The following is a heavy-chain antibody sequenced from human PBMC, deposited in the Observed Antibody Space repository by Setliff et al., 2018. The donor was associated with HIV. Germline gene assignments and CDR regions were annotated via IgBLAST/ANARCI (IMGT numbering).Heavy chain of an antibody. CDR2: IIPILGIA. Sequence: GASVKVSCKASGGTFSSYAVSWVRQAPGQGLEWMGGIIPILGIANYAQKLQGRVTMTTDTSTSTAYMELSSLRSEDTAVYYCARVVGYSGYDFGYMDVWGKGTTVTVSS. CDR1: GGTFSSYA. V-gene: IGHV1-69*10. J-gene: IGHJ6*03. D-gene: IGHD5-12*01. CDR3: ARVVGYSGYDFGYMDV.